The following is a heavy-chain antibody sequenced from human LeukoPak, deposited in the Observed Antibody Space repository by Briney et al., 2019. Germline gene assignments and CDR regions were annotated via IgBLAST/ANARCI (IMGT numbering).Heavy chain of an antibody. CDR3: ARRVYGYYGSGSYFWFDY. D-gene: IGHD3-10*01. J-gene: IGHJ4*02. Sequence: PSETLSLTCAVSGYSISSGYYWGWIRQPPGMGLEWIGSIYHSGSTYYNPSLKSRVTISVDTSKNQFSLKLSSVTAADTAVYYCARRVYGYYGSGSYFWFDYWGQGTLVTVSS. CDR1: GYSISSGYY. V-gene: IGHV4-38-2*01. CDR2: IYHSGST.